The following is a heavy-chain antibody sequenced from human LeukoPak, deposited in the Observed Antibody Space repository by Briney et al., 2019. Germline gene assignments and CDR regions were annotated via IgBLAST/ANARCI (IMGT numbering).Heavy chain of an antibody. J-gene: IGHJ4*02. V-gene: IGHV3-30-3*01. CDR1: GFTFSSYA. CDR3: ARDRPDRIAVAARRLDY. Sequence: GGSLRLSCAASGFTFSSYAMHWVRQAPGKGLEWVAVISYDGSNKYYADSVKGRFTISRDNSKNTLYLQMSSLRAEDTAVYYCARDRPDRIAVAARRLDYWGQGTLVTVSS. D-gene: IGHD6-19*01. CDR2: ISYDGSNK.